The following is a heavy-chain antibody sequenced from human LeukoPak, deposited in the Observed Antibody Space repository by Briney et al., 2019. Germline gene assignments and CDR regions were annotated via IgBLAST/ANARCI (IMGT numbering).Heavy chain of an antibody. CDR3: AKESTIFGVVNYMDV. CDR2: IWYDGSNK. D-gene: IGHD3-3*01. CDR1: VFTFSSYG. Sequence: GGSLRLSCAASVFTFSSYGMHWVRQAPGKGLEWVAVIWYDGSNKYYADSVKGRFTISRDNSKNTLYLQMNSMRAEDTAVYYCAKESTIFGVVNYMDVWGKGTTVTVSS. V-gene: IGHV3-33*06. J-gene: IGHJ6*03.